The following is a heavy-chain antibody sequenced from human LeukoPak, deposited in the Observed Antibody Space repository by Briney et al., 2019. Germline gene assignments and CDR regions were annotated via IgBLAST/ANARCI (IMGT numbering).Heavy chain of an antibody. Sequence: SGTLSLTCTVSGGSISSTTHYWGWIRQPPGKGLEWIVTVHYSGTTFYNPSLKSRVAISVDTSKNQFSLKLTSVTAADTAVYYCARHYDHLLDIWGQGTLVTVSS. CDR2: VHYSGTT. CDR1: GGSISSTTHY. J-gene: IGHJ4*02. V-gene: IGHV4-39*01. D-gene: IGHD3-16*01. CDR3: ARHYDHLLDI.